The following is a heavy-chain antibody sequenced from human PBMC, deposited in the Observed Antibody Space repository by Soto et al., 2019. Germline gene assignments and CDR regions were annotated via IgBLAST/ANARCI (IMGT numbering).Heavy chain of an antibody. D-gene: IGHD2-2*03. Sequence: LRLSCAASGFTFNTYSMNWVRQAPGKGLEWVSYISSSSSNIYYADSVKGRFTVSRDNAQNSLYLQMNSLRAEDTAVYYCARDWINWFDPWGQGTLVTVSS. V-gene: IGHV3-48*01. CDR3: ARDWINWFDP. J-gene: IGHJ5*02. CDR2: ISSSSSNI. CDR1: GFTFNTYS.